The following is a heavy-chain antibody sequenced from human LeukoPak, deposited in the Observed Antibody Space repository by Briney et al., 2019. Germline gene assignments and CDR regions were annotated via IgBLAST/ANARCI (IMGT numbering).Heavy chain of an antibody. CDR2: VSAVSGGA. CDR3: ARLSLGAVAGAPAGRNFDY. J-gene: IGHJ4*02. CDR1: GYTFSDYY. Sequence: GASVKVSCKASGYTFSDYYLHWVRQAPGQGLEWMGRVSAVSGGAAYAQKFRGRVTMTRDTSITTAYMELSSLRSDDSAMYYCARLSLGAVAGAPAGRNFDYWGQGTLVTVSS. V-gene: IGHV1-2*06. D-gene: IGHD6-13*01.